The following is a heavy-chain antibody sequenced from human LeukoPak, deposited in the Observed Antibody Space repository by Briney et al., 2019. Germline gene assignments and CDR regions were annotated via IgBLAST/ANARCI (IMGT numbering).Heavy chain of an antibody. V-gene: IGHV3-23*01. J-gene: IGHJ3*02. D-gene: IGHD3-16*01. Sequence: GGSLRLSCAATGFTFSSYAMSWVRQAPGKGLEWVSAISGSGGSTYYADSVKGRFTISRDNSKNTLYLQMNSLRAEDRAVYYCARGWVPGAFDIWGQGTMVTVSS. CDR2: ISGSGGST. CDR1: GFTFSSYA. CDR3: ARGWVPGAFDI.